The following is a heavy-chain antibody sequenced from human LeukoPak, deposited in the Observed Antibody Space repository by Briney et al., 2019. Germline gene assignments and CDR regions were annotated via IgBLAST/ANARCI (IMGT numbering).Heavy chain of an antibody. J-gene: IGHJ4*02. CDR2: IYSGGST. CDR1: GFTVSSNY. V-gene: IGHV3-53*01. Sequence: GGSLRLSCAASGFTVSSNYMSWVRQAPGKGLEWVSVIYSGGSTYYADSVKGRFTISRDNSKNTLYLQMSSLRAEDTALYYCARGGVLTGYYTPYYFDYWGQGTLVTVSS. D-gene: IGHD3-9*01. CDR3: ARGGVLTGYYTPYYFDY.